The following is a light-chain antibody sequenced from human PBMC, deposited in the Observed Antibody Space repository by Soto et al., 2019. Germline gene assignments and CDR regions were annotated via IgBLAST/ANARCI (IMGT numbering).Light chain of an antibody. V-gene: IGKV3-20*01. CDR2: GAS. CDR3: QQYCSSPLYT. CDR1: QSVSSSY. Sequence: EIVLTQSPGTLSLSPGERATLSCRASQSVSSSYLAWYQQKPGQAPSLLIYGASSRATGIPDGFSGSGSGTEFTLTISSLEPDDFAVYYCQQYCSSPLYTFGQGTKLEIK. J-gene: IGKJ2*01.